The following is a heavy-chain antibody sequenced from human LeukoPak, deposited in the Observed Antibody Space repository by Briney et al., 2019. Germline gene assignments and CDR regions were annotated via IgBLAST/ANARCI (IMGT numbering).Heavy chain of an antibody. CDR2: ISYDGSNK. CDR1: GFTFSSYG. V-gene: IGHV3-30*18. D-gene: IGHD3-9*01. CDR3: AKDITYYDILTASSVDY. J-gene: IGHJ4*02. Sequence: GGCLRLSCAASGFTFSSYGMHWVRQAPGKGLEGVTVISYDGSNKYYADSVKGRFTISRDNSKNTLYLQMNSLRAEDTAVYYCAKDITYYDILTASSVDYWGQGTLVTVSS.